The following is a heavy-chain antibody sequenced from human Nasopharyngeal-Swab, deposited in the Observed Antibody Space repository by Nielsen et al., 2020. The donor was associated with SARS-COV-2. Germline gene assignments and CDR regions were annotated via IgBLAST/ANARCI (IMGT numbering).Heavy chain of an antibody. Sequence: WVRQAPGQGLEWMGGIIPIFGTANYAQKFQGRVTITADKSTSTAYMELSSLRSEDTAVYYCARVGSRGGNAFDIWVHGPMVTVSS. CDR3: ARVGSRGGNAFDI. CDR2: IIPIFGTA. J-gene: IGHJ3*02. D-gene: IGHD1-26*01. V-gene: IGHV1-69*06.